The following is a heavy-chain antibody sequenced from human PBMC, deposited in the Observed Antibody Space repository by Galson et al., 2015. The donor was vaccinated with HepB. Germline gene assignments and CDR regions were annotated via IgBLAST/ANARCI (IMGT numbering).Heavy chain of an antibody. V-gene: IGHV3-48*02. CDR3: ARSVRASFDS. CDR1: GFTFSIYS. Sequence: SLRLSCAASGFTFSIYSMNWVRQAPGKGLEWVSYMTSDMKTIYYADSVKGRFTISRDNAGNSLYHHMNSLRDEDTAVYFCARSVRASFDSWGQGTLVTVSS. J-gene: IGHJ4*02. CDR2: MTSDMKTI.